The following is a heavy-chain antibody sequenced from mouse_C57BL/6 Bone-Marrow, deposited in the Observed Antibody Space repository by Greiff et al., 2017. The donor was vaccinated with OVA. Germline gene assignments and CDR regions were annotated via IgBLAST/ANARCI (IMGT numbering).Heavy chain of an antibody. CDR3: SYYYGSSYDWYFDV. Sequence: QVQLQQSGPELVKPGASVKISCKASGYAFSSSWMNWVKQRPGKGLEWIGRIYPGDGDTNYNGKFKGKATLTADKSSSTAYMQLSSLTSEDSAVYFCSYYYGSSYDWYFDVWGTGTTVTVSS. CDR2: IYPGDGDT. CDR1: GYAFSSSW. J-gene: IGHJ1*03. D-gene: IGHD1-1*01. V-gene: IGHV1-82*01.